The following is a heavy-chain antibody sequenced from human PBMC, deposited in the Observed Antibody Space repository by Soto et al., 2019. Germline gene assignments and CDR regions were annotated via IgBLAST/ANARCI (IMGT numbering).Heavy chain of an antibody. J-gene: IGHJ3*02. CDR3: ARDVGYCSGGSCYHDAFDI. V-gene: IGHV3-66*01. Sequence: GGSLRLSCAASGITFSNYAMSWVHQAPGKGLEWVSVIYSGGSTYYADSVKGRFTISRDNSKNTLYLQMNSLRAEDTAVYYCARDVGYCSGGSCYHDAFDIWGQGTMVTVSS. CDR1: GITFSNYA. D-gene: IGHD2-15*01. CDR2: IYSGGST.